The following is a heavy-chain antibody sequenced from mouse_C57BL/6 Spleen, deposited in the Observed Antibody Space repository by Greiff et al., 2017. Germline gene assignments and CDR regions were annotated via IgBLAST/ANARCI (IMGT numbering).Heavy chain of an antibody. CDR1: GYSFTDYN. CDR2: INPNYGTT. CDR3: AKSRGRYAIDY. Sequence: VQLKQSGPELVKPGASVTISCKASGYSFTDYNMNWVKQSNGKSLEWIGVINPNYGTTSYNQKFKGKAILTVDQSSSTAYMQLNSLTSEDSAVYFCAKSRGRYAIDYWGQGTSVTVSS. J-gene: IGHJ4*01. D-gene: IGHD3-3*01. V-gene: IGHV1-39*01.